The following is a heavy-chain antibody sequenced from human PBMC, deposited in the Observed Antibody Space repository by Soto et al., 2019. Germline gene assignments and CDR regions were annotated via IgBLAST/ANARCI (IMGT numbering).Heavy chain of an antibody. CDR3: ARDAEVSGWYYFDY. D-gene: IGHD6-19*01. CDR1: GFTFSSYG. Sequence: GGSLRLSCAASGFTFSSYGMHWVRQAPGKGLEWVAVIWYDGSNKYYADSVKGRFTISRDNSKNTLYLQMNSLRAEDTDVYYCARDAEVSGWYYFDYWGQGTLVTVSS. CDR2: IWYDGSNK. J-gene: IGHJ4*02. V-gene: IGHV3-33*01.